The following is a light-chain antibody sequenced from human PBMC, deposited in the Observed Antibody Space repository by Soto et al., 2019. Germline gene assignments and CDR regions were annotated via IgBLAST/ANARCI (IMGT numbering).Light chain of an antibody. CDR1: QIISTW. Sequence: DIQMTQSPSTLSASVGDRVTITCRASQIISTWLAWYQQKPGKAPKLLIYKASTLESGAPSRFSGSGSGTEFTLTISSLQPDDFATYYGQQYSGYSTFGGVNKVEIK. V-gene: IGKV1-5*03. CDR2: KAS. J-gene: IGKJ4*01. CDR3: QQYSGYST.